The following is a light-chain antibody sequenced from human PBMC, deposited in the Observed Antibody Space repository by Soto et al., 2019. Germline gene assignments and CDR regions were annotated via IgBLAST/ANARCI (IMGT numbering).Light chain of an antibody. CDR3: HQYRSSPWYT. Sequence: EIVLTQSPGTLSLSPGERATLSCRASQSVSSSYLAWYQQKPGQAPRLLIYDASSRATGIPDRFSGSGSGTAFTLTISRLEPEDFAVYYCHQYRSSPWYTFGQRTKLQIK. CDR1: QSVSSSY. V-gene: IGKV3-20*01. CDR2: DAS. J-gene: IGKJ2*01.